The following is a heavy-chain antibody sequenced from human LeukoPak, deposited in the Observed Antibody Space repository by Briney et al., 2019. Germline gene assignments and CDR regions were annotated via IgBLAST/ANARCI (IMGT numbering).Heavy chain of an antibody. CDR3: ARPQYYYDSSGYFLSWFDP. Sequence: SETLSLTCTVSGGSISSSSYYWGWIRQPPGKGLEWIGSIYYSGSTYYNPSLKSRVTISVDTSKNQFSLKLSSVTAADTAVYYCARPQYYYDSSGYFLSWFDPWGQGTLVTVSS. J-gene: IGHJ5*02. CDR1: GGSISSSSYY. V-gene: IGHV4-39*01. D-gene: IGHD3-22*01. CDR2: IYYSGST.